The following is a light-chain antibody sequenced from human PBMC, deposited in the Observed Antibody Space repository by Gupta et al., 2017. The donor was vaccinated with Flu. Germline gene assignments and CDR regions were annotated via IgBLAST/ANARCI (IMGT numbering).Light chain of an antibody. J-gene: IGLJ2*01. CDR1: SVGDNY. CDR2: QDT. Sequence: YELTQQPSVCVSPGNTASITCAGDSVGDNYASWYQQKPGQSPVLVIYQDTVRPSGIPERFSGSNSGNTATLTISGTQAMDEADYYCQAWDSETAALVFGGGTKRTVL. V-gene: IGLV3-1*01. CDR3: QAWDSETAALV.